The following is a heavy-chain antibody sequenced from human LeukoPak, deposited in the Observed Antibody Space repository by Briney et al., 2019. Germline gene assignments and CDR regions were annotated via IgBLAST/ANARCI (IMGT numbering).Heavy chain of an antibody. CDR1: GFTFSDYY. D-gene: IGHD3-10*01. V-gene: IGHV3-11*04. J-gene: IGHJ4*02. Sequence: PGGSLRLSCAASGFTFSDYYMSWIRQAPGKGLEWVSYISSSGSTIYYADSVKGRFTISRDNAKNTLYLQMNSLRAEDTAVYYCARDRRAEADGAFDYWGQGTLVTVSS. CDR2: ISSSGSTI. CDR3: ARDRRAEADGAFDY.